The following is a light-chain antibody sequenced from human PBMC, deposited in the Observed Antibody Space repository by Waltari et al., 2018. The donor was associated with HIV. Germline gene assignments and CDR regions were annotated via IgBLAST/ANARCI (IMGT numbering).Light chain of an antibody. CDR2: RDD. CDR1: SSNIGSHY. Sequence: QSVLTPPPSTSGTPGPRVTISCSGSSSNIGSHYVYWYRPRPGTAPKSVMYRDDQRPSGVPVRFSGSKSGTSASLAINGLRSEDEADYFCATWDDSLSGSVFGGGTKLTVL. CDR3: ATWDDSLSGSV. J-gene: IGLJ3*02. V-gene: IGLV1-47*01.